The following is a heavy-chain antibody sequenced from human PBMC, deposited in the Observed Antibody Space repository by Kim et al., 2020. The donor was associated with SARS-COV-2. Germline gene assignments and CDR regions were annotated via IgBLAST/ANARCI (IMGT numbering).Heavy chain of an antibody. J-gene: IGHJ4*02. CDR2: ISSNGGST. D-gene: IGHD3-22*01. V-gene: IGHV3-64D*09. Sequence: GGSLRLSCSASGFTFSSYAMHWVRQAPGKGLEYVSAISSNGGSTYYADSVKGRFTISRDNSKNTLYLQMSSLRAEDTAVYYCVKGVEVSYYDSSGQGIWGQGDLVTVSS. CDR1: GFTFSSYA. CDR3: VKGVEVSYYDSSGQGI.